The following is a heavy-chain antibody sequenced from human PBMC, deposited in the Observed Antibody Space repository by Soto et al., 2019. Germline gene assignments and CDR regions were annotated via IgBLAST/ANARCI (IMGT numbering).Heavy chain of an antibody. D-gene: IGHD3-22*01. J-gene: IGHJ4*02. CDR1: GFTFSSYE. CDR2: ISSSGSTI. Sequence: GGSLRLSCAASGFTFSSYEMNWVRQAPGKGLEWVSYISSSGSTIYYADSVKGRFTISRDNAKNSLYLQMNSLRAEDTAVYYCASSPHKDSRPDYWGQGTLVTVSS. CDR3: ASSPHKDSRPDY. V-gene: IGHV3-48*03.